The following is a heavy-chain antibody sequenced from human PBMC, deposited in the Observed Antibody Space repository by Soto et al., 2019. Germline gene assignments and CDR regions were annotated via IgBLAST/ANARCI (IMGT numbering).Heavy chain of an antibody. Sequence: ASVKVSCKASGYIFTNYGISWVRQAPGQGLEWMGWISAYNGNTNYVQKLQGRVTMTTDTSTSTAYMELRSLRSDDTAVYYCARESGLRFLEWSILDYCGQGTLVTVSS. J-gene: IGHJ4*02. CDR1: GYIFTNYG. D-gene: IGHD3-3*01. V-gene: IGHV1-18*01. CDR2: ISAYNGNT. CDR3: ARESGLRFLEWSILDY.